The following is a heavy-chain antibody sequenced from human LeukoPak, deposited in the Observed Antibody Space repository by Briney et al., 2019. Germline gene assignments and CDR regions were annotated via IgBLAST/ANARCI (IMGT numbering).Heavy chain of an antibody. J-gene: IGHJ4*02. V-gene: IGHV4-39*07. D-gene: IGHD1-14*01. CDR2: IYYSGST. CDR1: GGSISSSSYY. CDR3: ASPPGQLTGN. Sequence: SETLSLTCTVSGGSISSSSYYWGWIRQPPGKGLEWIGSIYYSGSTYYNPSLKSRVAISVDTSKNQFSLKLSSVTAADTAVYYCASPPGQLTGNWGQGTLVTVSS.